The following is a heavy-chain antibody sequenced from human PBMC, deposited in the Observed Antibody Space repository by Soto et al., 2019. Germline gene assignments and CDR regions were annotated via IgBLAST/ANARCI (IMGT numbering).Heavy chain of an antibody. Sequence: QVQLVQSGAEVKKPGASVKVSCKASGYTFTSYDINWVRQATGQGLEWMGWMNPNSGNTGYGQKFQGRVAMTRNTSNSTAYMVLSSLRSDDTAVYYCARERAIRVFDYWGQGTVVTVSS. J-gene: IGHJ4*02. CDR1: GYTFTSYD. CDR2: MNPNSGNT. D-gene: IGHD2-21*01. V-gene: IGHV1-8*01. CDR3: ARERAIRVFDY.